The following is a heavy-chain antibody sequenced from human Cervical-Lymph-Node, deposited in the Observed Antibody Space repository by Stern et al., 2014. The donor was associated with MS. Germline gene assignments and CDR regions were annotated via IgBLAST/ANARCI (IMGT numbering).Heavy chain of an antibody. CDR3: AKDHRIAAPGSTPFDS. D-gene: IGHD6-13*01. CDR2: ISASGRGT. CDR1: GFTFSSYA. J-gene: IGHJ4*02. V-gene: IGHV3-23*04. Sequence: VQLVESGGGVEQPGGSLRLSCAASGFTFSSYAMNWVRQAPGKGLIWVSSISASGRGTYYTDSVKGRFTISRDNSKKTLYLLMNSLRADDTALYYCAKDHRIAAPGSTPFDSWGPGTLVTVSS.